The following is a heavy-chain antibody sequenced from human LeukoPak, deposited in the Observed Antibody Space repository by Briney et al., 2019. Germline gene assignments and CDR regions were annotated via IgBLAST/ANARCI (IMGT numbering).Heavy chain of an antibody. Sequence: PSETLSLTCAVSGGSISSYYWSWIRQPPGKGLEWIGYIYYSGSTDYNPSLKSRVTISVDTSKNQFSLKVSSVTAADTAVYYCARTSYSGSYYWFDPWGQGTLVTVSS. J-gene: IGHJ5*02. V-gene: IGHV4-59*08. CDR2: IYYSGST. CDR3: ARTSYSGSYYWFDP. D-gene: IGHD1-26*01. CDR1: GGSISSYY.